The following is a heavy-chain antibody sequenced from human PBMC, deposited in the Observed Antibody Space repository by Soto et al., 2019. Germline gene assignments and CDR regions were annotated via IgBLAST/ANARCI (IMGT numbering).Heavy chain of an antibody. Sequence: QVQLVQSGAEVRKPGSSVKLSCKASGDTFSSYAFSWVRQAPGQGLEWMGGIIPIFGKPKYAQRFQGRVTISADRSTSTVYMELSRLRAEDAAVHYCAIAGYCSGSSCYWFDYWGQGTLVTASS. CDR1: GDTFSSYA. J-gene: IGHJ4*02. V-gene: IGHV1-69*06. CDR3: AIAGYCSGSSCYWFDY. CDR2: IIPIFGKP. D-gene: IGHD2-15*01.